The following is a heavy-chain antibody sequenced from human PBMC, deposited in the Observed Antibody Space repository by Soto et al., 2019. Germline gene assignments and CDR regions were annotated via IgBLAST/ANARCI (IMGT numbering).Heavy chain of an antibody. CDR2: IYPGDSDT. D-gene: IGHD3-22*01. J-gene: IGHJ4*02. CDR1: GYSFTSYW. V-gene: IGHV5-51*01. CDR3: ARQYYYDSSGYQSYFDY. Sequence: GESLKISCKGFGYSFTSYWIGWVRQMPGKGLEWMGIIYPGDSDTRYSPSFQGQVTISADKSISTAYLQWSSLKASDTAMYYCARQYYYDSSGYQSYFDYWGQGTLVPVSS.